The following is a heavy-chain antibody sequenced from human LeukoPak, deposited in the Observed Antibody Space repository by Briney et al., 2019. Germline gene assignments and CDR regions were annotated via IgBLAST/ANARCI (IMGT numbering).Heavy chain of an antibody. CDR2: ISYDGSNK. CDR1: GFTFSSYA. Sequence: QSGGSLRLSCAASGFTFSSYAMHWVRQAPGKGLEWVAVISYDGSNKYYADSVKGRFTISRDNSKNTLYLQMSSLRAEDTAVYYCARENKRSYALDYWGQGTLVTVSS. D-gene: IGHD5-24*01. J-gene: IGHJ4*02. V-gene: IGHV3-30-3*01. CDR3: ARENKRSYALDY.